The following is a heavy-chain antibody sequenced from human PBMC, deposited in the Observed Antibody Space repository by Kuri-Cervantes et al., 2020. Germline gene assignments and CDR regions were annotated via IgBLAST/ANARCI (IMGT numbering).Heavy chain of an antibody. Sequence: GSLRLSCAVYGGSFSSYYWNWIRQPPGKGLEWIGEINHSGSTNYNPSLQSRITMSVDTSKNQFSLKLSSVTAADTAVYYCARQYCSGDICYHFDYWGRGTLVTVSS. CDR2: INHSGST. D-gene: IGHD2-15*01. V-gene: IGHV4-34*10. CDR3: ARQYCSGDICYHFDY. J-gene: IGHJ4*02. CDR1: GGSFSSYY.